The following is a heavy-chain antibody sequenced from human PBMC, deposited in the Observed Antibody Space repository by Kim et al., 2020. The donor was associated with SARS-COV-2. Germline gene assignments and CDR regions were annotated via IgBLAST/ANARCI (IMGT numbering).Heavy chain of an antibody. J-gene: IGHJ4*02. D-gene: IGHD6-13*01. V-gene: IGHV1-46*01. CDR3: ARTPDHSSSWYGSFYY. Sequence: KFQGRVTMTRDTSTSTVYMELSSLRSEDTAVYYCARTPDHSSSWYGSFYYWGQGTLVTVSS.